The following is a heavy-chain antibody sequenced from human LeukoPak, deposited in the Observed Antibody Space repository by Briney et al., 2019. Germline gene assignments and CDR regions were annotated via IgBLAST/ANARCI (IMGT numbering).Heavy chain of an antibody. D-gene: IGHD2-8*01. CDR2: ISFDGSNA. CDR1: GFTFSSYA. J-gene: IGHJ3*02. Sequence: GRSLRPSCAASGFTFSSYAMHWVRQAPGKGLEWVAVISFDGSNAYYADSVRGRFTISRDKSKDTLYLQMNSLRAEDTAVYYCARDHYWLEYCSEGVCRDSFDIWGQGTMVTVSS. V-gene: IGHV3-30-3*01. CDR3: ARDHYWLEYCSEGVCRDSFDI.